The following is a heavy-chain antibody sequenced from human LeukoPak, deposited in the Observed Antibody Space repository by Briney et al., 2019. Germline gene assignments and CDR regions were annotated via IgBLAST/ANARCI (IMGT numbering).Heavy chain of an antibody. Sequence: SETLSLTCTVSGGSISSSSYYWGWIRQPPGKGLEWIGSIYYSGSTYYNPSLKSRVTISVDTSKNQFSLKLSSVTAADTAVYYCARQARLGDAFDIWGQGTMVTVSS. CDR3: ARQARLGDAFDI. CDR2: IYYSGST. D-gene: IGHD3-10*01. CDR1: GGSISSSSYY. V-gene: IGHV4-39*01. J-gene: IGHJ3*02.